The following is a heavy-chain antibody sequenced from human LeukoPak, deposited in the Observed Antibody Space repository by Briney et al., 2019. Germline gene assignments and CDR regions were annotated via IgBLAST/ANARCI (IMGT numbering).Heavy chain of an antibody. CDR1: GYTFTSYY. CDR3: ARDLPALDWFDP. J-gene: IGHJ5*02. Sequence: ASVKASCKASGYTFTSYYMHWVRQAPGQGLEWMGIINPSGGSTSYAQKFQGRVTMTRDTSTSTVYMELSSLRSEDTAVYYCARDLPALDWFDPWGRGTLVTVSS. CDR2: INPSGGST. V-gene: IGHV1-46*03.